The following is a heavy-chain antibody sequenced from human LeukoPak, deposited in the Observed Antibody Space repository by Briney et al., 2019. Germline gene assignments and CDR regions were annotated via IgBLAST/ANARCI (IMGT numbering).Heavy chain of an antibody. J-gene: IGHJ3*02. V-gene: IGHV3-23*01. D-gene: IGHD3-9*01. CDR2: ISDSGNT. CDR1: GFTLSSYA. CDR3: AKELSNLRYFDWLLFDAFDI. Sequence: GGSLRLSCAASGFTLSSYAMSWVRQAPGKGLEWVSAISDSGNTYHAGSVKGRFTISRDNSKNTLYLQMNSLRAEDTAVYYCAKELSNLRYFDWLLFDAFDIWGQGTMVTVSS.